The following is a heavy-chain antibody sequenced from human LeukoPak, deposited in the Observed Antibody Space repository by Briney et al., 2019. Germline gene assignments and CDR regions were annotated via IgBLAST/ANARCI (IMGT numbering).Heavy chain of an antibody. CDR1: GFTFSSYA. CDR2: ISNSGGST. J-gene: IGHJ3*02. CDR3: AKRVDIVAYPDEAFDI. Sequence: GGSLRLSCAASGFTFSSYAMSWVRQAPGKGLEWVSNISNSGGSTYYADSMKGRFTISRDNSQNTLYLQMNSLRAEDTAVYYCAKRVDIVAYPDEAFDIWGQGTMVT. V-gene: IGHV3-23*01. D-gene: IGHD5-12*01.